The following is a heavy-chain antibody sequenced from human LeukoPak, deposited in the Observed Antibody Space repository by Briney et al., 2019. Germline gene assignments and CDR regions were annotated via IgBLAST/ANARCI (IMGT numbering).Heavy chain of an antibody. V-gene: IGHV3-66*01. CDR2: IYRSGSI. D-gene: IGHD3-16*01. J-gene: IGHJ4*02. CDR3: AADFYTSYHLGY. CDR1: GFTVTVNY. Sequence: AGGSLRLPCAVSGFTVTVNYMSWVRQAPGKGLEWVSIIYRSGSISYADSVKGRFIISRDSSTNTLSLQMTSLRAEDTAVYYCAADFYTSYHLGYWGQGTLVTVSS.